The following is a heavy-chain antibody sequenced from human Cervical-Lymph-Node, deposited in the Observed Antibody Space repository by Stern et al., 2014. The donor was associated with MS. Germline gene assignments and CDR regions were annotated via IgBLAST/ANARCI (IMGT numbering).Heavy chain of an antibody. V-gene: IGHV3-9*01. Sequence: EVQLVESGGGLVQPGRSLTLSCVASGFTFDDYALHWVRPTPGKGLAWVSGISWSSNNMAYADSVKGRFTISRDNAKNSLYLQMNSLRAEDTALYYCAKDLSDSDNYYGMDVWGQGTTVTVSS. CDR2: ISWSSNNM. J-gene: IGHJ6*02. CDR1: GFTFDDYA. D-gene: IGHD2-21*02. CDR3: AKDLSDSDNYYGMDV.